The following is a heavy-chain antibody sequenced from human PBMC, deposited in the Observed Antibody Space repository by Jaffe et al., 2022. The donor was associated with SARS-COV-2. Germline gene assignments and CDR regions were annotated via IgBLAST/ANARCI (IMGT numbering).Heavy chain of an antibody. J-gene: IGHJ4*02. D-gene: IGHD2-15*01. CDR1: GGSISSYY. CDR3: AREGYCSGGSCYLDY. Sequence: QVQLQESGPGLVKPSETLSLTCTVSGGSISSYYWSWIRQPPGKGLEWIGYIYYSGSTNYNPSLKSRVTISVDTSKNQFSLKLSSVTAADTAVYYCAREGYCSGGSCYLDYWGQGTLVTVSS. CDR2: IYYSGST. V-gene: IGHV4-59*01.